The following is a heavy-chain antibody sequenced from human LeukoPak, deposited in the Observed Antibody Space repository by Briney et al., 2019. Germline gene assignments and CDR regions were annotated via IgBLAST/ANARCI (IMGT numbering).Heavy chain of an antibody. J-gene: IGHJ6*03. CDR2: ISSSGSTI. D-gene: IGHD3-10*01. V-gene: IGHV3-48*03. Sequence: GGSLRLSCAASGFTFSSYEMNWVRQAPGKGLEWVSYISSSGSTIYYADSVKGRFTISRDNAKNSLYLQMNSLRAEDTAVYYCAYYYGSGSYYKGPYYYYYYMDVWGKGTTATVSS. CDR3: AYYYGSGSYYKGPYYYYYYMDV. CDR1: GFTFSSYE.